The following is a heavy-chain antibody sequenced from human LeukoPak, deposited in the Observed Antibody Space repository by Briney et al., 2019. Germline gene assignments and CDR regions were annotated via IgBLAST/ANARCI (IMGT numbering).Heavy chain of an antibody. CDR1: GYSISSGYY. J-gene: IGHJ3*02. V-gene: IGHV4-38-2*01. Sequence: SETLSLTCAVSGYSISSGYYWGWIRQPPGKGLECIGNIYHSGSTYYNPSLKSRVTISVDTSKNQFSLKLSSVTAADTAVYYCARGRGGSDINRGAFDIWGQGTMVTVSS. CDR3: ARGRGGSDINRGAFDI. D-gene: IGHD2-15*01. CDR2: IYHSGST.